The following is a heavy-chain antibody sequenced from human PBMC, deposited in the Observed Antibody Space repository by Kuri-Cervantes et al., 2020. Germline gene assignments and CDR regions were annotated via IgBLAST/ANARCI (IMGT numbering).Heavy chain of an antibody. V-gene: IGHV1-46*01. CDR3: ATEEWDY. J-gene: IGHJ4*02. D-gene: IGHD2-8*01. Sequence: ASVKVSCKASGYTFTSYYMHWVRQAPGQGLEWMGIINPSGGSTSYAQKFQGRVTMTEDTSTDTAYMELSSLRSDDTAVYYCATEEWDYWGQGTLVTVSS. CDR1: GYTFTSYY. CDR2: INPSGGST.